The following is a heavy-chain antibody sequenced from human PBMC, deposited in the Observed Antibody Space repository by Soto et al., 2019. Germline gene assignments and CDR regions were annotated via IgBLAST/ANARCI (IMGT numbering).Heavy chain of an antibody. Sequence: QVQLVQFGAEVKKPGASVKVSCKASGYSFTRYGISWVRQAPGQGLEWMGWISGYNANTNYPENLQGRVTMTTDTSTSTAYMEVRNLISDDTAVYYCARMGDVPYYYYGLDVWGQGTTVTVSS. CDR1: GYSFTRYG. D-gene: IGHD3-16*01. CDR3: ARMGDVPYYYYGLDV. V-gene: IGHV1-18*01. J-gene: IGHJ6*02. CDR2: ISGYNANT.